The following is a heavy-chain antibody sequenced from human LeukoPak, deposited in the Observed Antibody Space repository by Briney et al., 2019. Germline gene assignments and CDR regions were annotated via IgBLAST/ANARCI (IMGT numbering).Heavy chain of an antibody. CDR1: GDSFSSHY. D-gene: IGHD4-17*01. CDR2: ISHIGRT. J-gene: IGHJ3*02. Sequence: SETLSLTCAVSGDSFSSHYWTWIRQSPGTGLEWIGYISHIGRTNYNPSLKSRVTISIDTSKNQFSLKLRSVTAADTAVYYCARDLVTVTKGYDIWGQGTMVSVSS. V-gene: IGHV4-59*11. CDR3: ARDLVTVTKGYDI.